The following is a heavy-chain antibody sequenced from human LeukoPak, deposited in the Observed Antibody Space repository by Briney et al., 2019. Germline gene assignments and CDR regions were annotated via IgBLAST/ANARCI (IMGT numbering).Heavy chain of an antibody. V-gene: IGHV4-59*01. D-gene: IGHD3-22*01. CDR2: IYYSGST. CDR1: GGSISSYY. CDR3: AGGRYYYDSSFIDY. Sequence: SETLSLTCTVSGGSISSYYWSWIRQPPGKGLEWIGYIYYSGSTNYNPSLKSRVTISVDTSKNQFSLKLSSVTAADTAVYYCAGGRYYYDSSFIDYWGQGTLVTVCS. J-gene: IGHJ4*02.